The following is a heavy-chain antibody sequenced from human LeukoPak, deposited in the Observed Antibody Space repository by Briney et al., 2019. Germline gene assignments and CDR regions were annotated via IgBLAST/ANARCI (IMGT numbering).Heavy chain of an antibody. J-gene: IGHJ4*02. Sequence: PGGSLRLSCAASGFTLSSYAMSWVRQAPGKGLEWVSAISGSGGSTYYADSVKGRFTISRDNSKNTLYLQMNSLRAEDTAVYYCAKDIYPYCGGDCYPRYAFDYWGQGTLVTVSS. V-gene: IGHV3-23*01. D-gene: IGHD2-21*02. CDR1: GFTLSSYA. CDR3: AKDIYPYCGGDCYPRYAFDY. CDR2: ISGSGGST.